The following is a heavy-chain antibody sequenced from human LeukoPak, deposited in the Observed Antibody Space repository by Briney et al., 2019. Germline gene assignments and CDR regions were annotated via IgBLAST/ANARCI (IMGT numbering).Heavy chain of an antibody. D-gene: IGHD3-16*01. CDR1: GGTFSSYA. J-gene: IGHJ6*03. V-gene: IGHV1-69*05. CDR3: ARDGGSYDNYYYYMDV. Sequence: EPSVKVSCKASGGTFSSYAISWVRQAPGQGLEWMGGIIPIFGTANSAQKFQGRVTITTDESTSTAYMELSSLRSEDTAVYYCARDGGSYDNYYYYMDVWGKGTTVTVSS. CDR2: IIPIFGTA.